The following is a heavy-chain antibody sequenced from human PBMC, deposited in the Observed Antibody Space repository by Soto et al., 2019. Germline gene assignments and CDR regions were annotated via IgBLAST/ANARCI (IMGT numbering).Heavy chain of an antibody. J-gene: IGHJ6*02. V-gene: IGHV3-30*18. Sequence: LRLCCAASGFTFSSYGIHWVRQAPGKGLEWVAVISYDGSNKYYAYSVKGRFTISRDNSKNTLYLQMNSLSAEDTDVYYCANAVMIVVDSYGLDAWCQGHTVTVSS. CDR1: GFTFSSYG. CDR3: ANAVMIVVDSYGLDA. CDR2: ISYDGSNK. D-gene: IGHD3-22*01.